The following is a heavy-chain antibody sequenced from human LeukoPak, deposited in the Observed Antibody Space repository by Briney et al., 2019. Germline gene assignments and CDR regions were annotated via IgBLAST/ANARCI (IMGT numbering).Heavy chain of an antibody. CDR2: IYYSGST. Sequence: SETLSLTCTVSGGSISSSSYYWGWIRQPPGKGLEWIGSIYYSGSTYYNPSLKSRVTISVDTSKNQFSLKLGSVTAADTAVYYCARLSMATGADYWGQGTLVTVSS. CDR1: GGSISSSSYY. V-gene: IGHV4-39*07. J-gene: IGHJ4*02. CDR3: ARLSMATGADY. D-gene: IGHD5-24*01.